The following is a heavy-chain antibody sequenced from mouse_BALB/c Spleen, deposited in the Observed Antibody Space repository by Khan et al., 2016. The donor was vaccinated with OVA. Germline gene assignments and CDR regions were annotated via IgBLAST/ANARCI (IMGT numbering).Heavy chain of an antibody. V-gene: IGHV1S26*01. J-gene: IGHJ2*01. CDR2: INPSSGYT. Sequence: QVQLQQSGAELVKPGASVKMSCKASGYTFTSYTMHWVKQRPGQGLEWIGYINPSSGYTNYNQKFKDKATLTADKSSSTAYMQLSSLTSEDSAVYYWARKSTRASYWGQGTTLTVSS. CDR3: ARKSTRASY. CDR1: GYTFTSYT. D-gene: IGHD3-1*01.